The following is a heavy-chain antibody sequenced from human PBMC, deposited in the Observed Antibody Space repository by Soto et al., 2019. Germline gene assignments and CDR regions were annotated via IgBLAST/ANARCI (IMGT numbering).Heavy chain of an antibody. CDR1: GFTFSSYG. J-gene: IGHJ4*02. CDR3: AKSYYYGSGSYSGPDY. D-gene: IGHD3-10*01. Sequence: QVQLVESGGGVVQPGRSLRLSCAASGFTFSSYGMHWVRQAPGKGLEWVAVISYDGSNKYYADSVKGRFTISRDNSKNTLYVQMNSLRAEDTAVYYCAKSYYYGSGSYSGPDYWGQGTLVTVSS. CDR2: ISYDGSNK. V-gene: IGHV3-30*18.